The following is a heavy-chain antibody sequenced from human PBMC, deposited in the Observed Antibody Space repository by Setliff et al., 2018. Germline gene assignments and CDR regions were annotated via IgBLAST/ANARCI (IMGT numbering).Heavy chain of an antibody. J-gene: IGHJ4*02. CDR2: IYYSGST. V-gene: IGHV4-39*01. D-gene: IGHD6-19*01. Sequence: SETLSLTCTVSGGSISSSSYYWGWIRQPPGKGLERIGSIYYSGSTYYNPSLKSRVTISVDTSKNQFSLKLSSVTAADTAVYYCARLYSGWCNYWGQGALVTVSS. CDR3: ARLYSGWCNY. CDR1: GGSISSSSYY.